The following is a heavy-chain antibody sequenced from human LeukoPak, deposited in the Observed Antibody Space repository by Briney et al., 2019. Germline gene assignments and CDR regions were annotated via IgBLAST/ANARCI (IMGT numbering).Heavy chain of an antibody. CDR2: MNPNSGNT. V-gene: IGHV1-8*01. D-gene: IGHD6-13*01. CDR1: GYSFTSYD. CDR3: ARRVAAGGTCMGY. Sequence: GASVKVSCKASGYSFTSYDINWVRQATGQGLEWMGWMNPNSGNTGSAQKFQGRVTMTRNTSISTAYMELSNLRSEDTAVYYCARRVAAGGTCMGYWGQGTPVTVSS. J-gene: IGHJ4*02.